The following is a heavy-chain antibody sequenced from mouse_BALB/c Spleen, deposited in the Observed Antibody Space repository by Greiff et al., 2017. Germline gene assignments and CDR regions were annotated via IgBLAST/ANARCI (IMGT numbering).Heavy chain of an antibody. V-gene: IGHV5-17*02. CDR2: ISSGSSTI. CDR3: ARRLDGNLSDYYAMDY. CDR1: GFTFSSFG. D-gene: IGHD2-1*01. Sequence: EVKLMESGGGLVQPGGSRKLSCAASGFTFSSFGMHWVRQAPEKGLEWVAYISSGSSTIYYADTVKGRFTISRDNPKNTLFLQMTSLRSEDTAMYYCARRLDGNLSDYYAMDYWGQGTSVTVSS. J-gene: IGHJ4*01.